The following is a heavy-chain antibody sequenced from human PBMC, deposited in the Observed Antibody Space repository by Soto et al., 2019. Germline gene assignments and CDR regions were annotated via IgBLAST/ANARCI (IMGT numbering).Heavy chain of an antibody. CDR3: AKDRFCSGRSCYTDY. J-gene: IGHJ4*02. CDR1: GFIFSSFA. D-gene: IGHD2-15*01. CDR2: ISGSDGST. V-gene: IGHV3-23*01. Sequence: EVQLLESGGGLAQPGGSLRLSCAASGFIFSSFAMSWVRQAPGKGLEWVSTISGSDGSTYYADSVQGRFTISRDNSKNTLSLQMNSLRAEDTAVYYCAKDRFCSGRSCYTDYWGQGTLVTVSS.